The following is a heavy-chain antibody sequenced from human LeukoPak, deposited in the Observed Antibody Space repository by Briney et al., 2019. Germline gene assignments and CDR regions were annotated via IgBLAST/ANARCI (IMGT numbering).Heavy chain of an antibody. J-gene: IGHJ4*02. CDR3: AKEYYDFWSGQKLFDY. CDR1: GFTFSSYA. Sequence: PGGSLRLSCAASGFTFSSYAMSWVRQAPGKGLEWVSAISGSGGSTYYADSVKGRFTISRDNSKNTLYLQMNSLRAEDMAVYYCAKEYYDFWSGQKLFDYWGQGTLVTVSS. V-gene: IGHV3-23*01. CDR2: ISGSGGST. D-gene: IGHD3-3*01.